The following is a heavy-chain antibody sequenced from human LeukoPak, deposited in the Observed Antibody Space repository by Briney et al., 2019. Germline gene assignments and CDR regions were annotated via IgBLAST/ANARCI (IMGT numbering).Heavy chain of an antibody. CDR1: GFTFSSYG. D-gene: IGHD3-10*01. J-gene: IGHJ6*03. CDR3: ARAGALLLEDYYYYMDV. CDR2: IWSDGSIE. Sequence: GRSLRLSCVASGFTFSSYGMNWVRQAPGKGLEWVAVIWSDGSIEYYADSVKGRFTISRDNSKNTVYLHMNSQRAEDTAVYYCARAGALLLEDYYYYMDVWGKGPTVTVSS. V-gene: IGHV3-33*01.